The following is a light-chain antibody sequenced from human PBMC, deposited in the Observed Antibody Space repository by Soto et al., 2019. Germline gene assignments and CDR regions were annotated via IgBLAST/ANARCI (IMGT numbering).Light chain of an antibody. J-gene: IGKJ3*01. Sequence: DIQMTQSPSSLSASVGDRVTIACRATQSISIYLNWYQQKPGKAPKLLIYGATTLQSGVPSRFSADGSGTDFHLTIRSLQPEDFATYYCQESSSGPPFTFGPGTKVDIK. CDR2: GAT. CDR1: QSISIY. CDR3: QESSSGPPFT. V-gene: IGKV1-39*01.